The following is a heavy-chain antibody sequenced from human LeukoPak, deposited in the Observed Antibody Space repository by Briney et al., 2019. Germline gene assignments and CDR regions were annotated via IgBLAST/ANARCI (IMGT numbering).Heavy chain of an antibody. V-gene: IGHV3-7*01. D-gene: IGHD6-19*01. CDR3: ARSYSSGWYGY. CDR1: GFTFSGFW. Sequence: GGSLRLSCAASGFTFSGFWMNWVRQAPGKGLEWVANIKQDESEKYYVDSVKGRFTISRDNAKNSLYLQMNSLRAEDTAVYYCARSYSSGWYGYWGQGTLVTVSS. J-gene: IGHJ4*02. CDR2: IKQDESEK.